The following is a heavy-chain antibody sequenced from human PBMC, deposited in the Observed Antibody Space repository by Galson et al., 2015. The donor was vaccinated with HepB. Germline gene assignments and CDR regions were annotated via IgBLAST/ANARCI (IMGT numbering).Heavy chain of an antibody. CDR1: GFTFSSYA. CDR3: AKDLSREGGTMIVVVITTASDY. D-gene: IGHD3-22*01. J-gene: IGHJ4*02. CDR2: ISGSGGST. V-gene: IGHV3-23*01. Sequence: SLRLSCAASGFTFSSYAMSWVRQAPGQGLEGVSAISGSGGSTYYADSVKGRFTIPRDNSKNKLYLQMNSLRAEDTAVYYCAKDLSREGGTMIVVVITTASDYWGQGTLVTVSS.